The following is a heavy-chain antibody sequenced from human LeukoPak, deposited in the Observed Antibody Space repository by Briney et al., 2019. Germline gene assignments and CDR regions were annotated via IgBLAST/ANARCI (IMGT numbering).Heavy chain of an antibody. CDR1: GGSISSGGYY. Sequence: SETLSLPCTVSGGSISSGGYYWSWIRQHPGKGLEWIGYIYYSGSTYYNPSLKSRVTISVDTSKNQFSLKLSSVTAADTAVYFCARGPYGSGSYYWGQGNPVTVSS. D-gene: IGHD3-10*01. V-gene: IGHV4-31*03. J-gene: IGHJ4*02. CDR2: IYYSGST. CDR3: ARGPYGSGSYY.